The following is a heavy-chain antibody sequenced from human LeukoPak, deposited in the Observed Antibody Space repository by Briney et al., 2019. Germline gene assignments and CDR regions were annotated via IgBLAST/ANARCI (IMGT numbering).Heavy chain of an antibody. CDR3: ARDSRTERPWYFDL. CDR1: GGSISLYY. CDR2: MSSSGST. D-gene: IGHD3/OR15-3a*01. V-gene: IGHV4-4*07. J-gene: IGHJ2*01. Sequence: KPSETLSLTCTVSGGSISLYYWSWIRQPAGRGLEWIGRMSSSGSTNYNPSLKSRVTMSVDTSKNQFSLDLSSVTAADTAVYYCARDSRTERPWYFDLWGRGTLVTVSS.